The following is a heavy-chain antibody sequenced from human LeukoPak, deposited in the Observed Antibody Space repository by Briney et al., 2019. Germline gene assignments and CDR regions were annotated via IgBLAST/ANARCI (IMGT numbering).Heavy chain of an antibody. D-gene: IGHD6-13*01. V-gene: IGHV4-34*01. Sequence: SETLSLTCAVYGGSFSGYYWSWIRQPPGKGLEWIGEINHSGSTNYNPSLKSRVTISVDTSKNQFSLKLSSVTAADTAVYYCARRTIAALNWGQGTLVTVFS. CDR3: ARRTIAALN. CDR2: INHSGST. CDR1: GGSFSGYY. J-gene: IGHJ4*02.